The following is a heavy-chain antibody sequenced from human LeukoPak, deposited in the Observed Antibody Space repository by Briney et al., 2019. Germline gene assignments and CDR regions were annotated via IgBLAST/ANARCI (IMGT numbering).Heavy chain of an antibody. CDR2: ISYSGST. V-gene: IGHV4-59*12. CDR1: GGSISSYY. J-gene: IGHJ3*02. Sequence: SETLSLTCTVSGGSISSYYWSWIRQPPGKGLEWIGYISYSGSTKYNPSLKSRVTISVDTSKKQFSLKLTSVTAADTAVYYCARDPFYDTYYSDSSDAFDIWGQGTKVTVSS. D-gene: IGHD3-22*01. CDR3: ARDPFYDTYYSDSSDAFDI.